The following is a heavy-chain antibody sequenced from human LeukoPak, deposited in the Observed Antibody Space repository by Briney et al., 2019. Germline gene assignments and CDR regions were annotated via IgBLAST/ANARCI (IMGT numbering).Heavy chain of an antibody. J-gene: IGHJ4*02. D-gene: IGHD3-10*01. CDR2: INHSGST. V-gene: IGHV4-34*01. CDR1: GGSFSGYY. Sequence: KPSETLSLTCAVYGGSFSGYYWSWLRQPPGKGLEWIGEINHSGSTNYNPSLKSRVTISVDTSKNQFSLKLSSVTAADTAVYYSAGLYYYGSGSYSDYWGQGTLVTVSS. CDR3: AGLYYYGSGSYSDY.